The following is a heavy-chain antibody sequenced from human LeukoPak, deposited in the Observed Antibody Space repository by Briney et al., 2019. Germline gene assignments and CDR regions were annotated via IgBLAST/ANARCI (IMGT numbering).Heavy chain of an antibody. CDR1: GFTFSSYW. V-gene: IGHV3-74*01. CDR2: INTDASST. Sequence: GGSLRLSCAASGFTFSSYWMHWVRQAPGKGLVWVSHINTDASSTSYADSVKGRFTIPRDNAKNTLYLQMNSLTAEDTAVYYCAKGYYMDVWGKGTTVTVSS. CDR3: AKGYYMDV. J-gene: IGHJ6*03.